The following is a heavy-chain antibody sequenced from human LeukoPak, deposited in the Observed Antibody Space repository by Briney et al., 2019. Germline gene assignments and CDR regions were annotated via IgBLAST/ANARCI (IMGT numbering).Heavy chain of an antibody. CDR2: HDYSGST. V-gene: IGHV4-31*03. J-gene: IGHJ4*02. Sequence: PSQTLSLTCTVSGGCISGGGYYWSWIRQHPGKGRVWNRYHDYSGSTYYNPSLKSRVTISVDTSKNQFSLKLSSVTAADTAVYYCARAPTAHYYDSSGYYSPTYFDYWGQGTLVTVSS. CDR1: GGCISGGGYY. D-gene: IGHD3-22*01. CDR3: ARAPTAHYYDSSGYYSPTYFDY.